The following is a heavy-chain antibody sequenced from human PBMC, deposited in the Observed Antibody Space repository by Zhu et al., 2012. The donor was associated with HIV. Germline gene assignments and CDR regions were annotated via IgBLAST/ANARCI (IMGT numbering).Heavy chain of an antibody. CDR1: GGSISSTPYY. D-gene: IGHD3-10*01. CDR3: ATEREGSGSYSRTDYYYYYYMDV. V-gene: IGHV4-39*01. Sequence: QVQLQESGPGLVKPSETLSLTCIVSGGSISSTPYYWGWIRQPPGKGLEWIGSIYYSGSTYYNPSLKSRVSISVDTSKNQISLKLSSVTAADTAVYYCATEREGSGSYSRTDYYYYYYMDVWGKGTTVTVSS. CDR2: IYYSGST. J-gene: IGHJ6*03.